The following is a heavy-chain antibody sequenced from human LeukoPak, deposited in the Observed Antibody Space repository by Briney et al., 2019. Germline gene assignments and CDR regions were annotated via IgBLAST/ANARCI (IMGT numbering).Heavy chain of an antibody. CDR1: GYTFTGYY. CDR3: ARVGDGYNPHFDY. V-gene: IGHV1-2*02. Sequence: GSSVKVSCKASGYTFTGYYMHWVRQAPGQGLEWMGWINPNSGGTNYAQKFQGRVTMTRDTSISTAYMELSRLRSDDTAVYYCARVGDGYNPHFDYWGQGTLVTVSS. CDR2: INPNSGGT. D-gene: IGHD5-24*01. J-gene: IGHJ4*02.